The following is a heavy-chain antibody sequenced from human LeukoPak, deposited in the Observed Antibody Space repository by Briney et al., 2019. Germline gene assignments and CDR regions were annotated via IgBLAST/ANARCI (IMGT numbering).Heavy chain of an antibody. J-gene: IGHJ4*02. CDR3: AKLLGSVTTYDY. V-gene: IGHV3-7*01. D-gene: IGHD4-11*01. CDR1: GFIFSDSY. Sequence: PGGSLRLSCAASGFIFSDSYMSWVRQAPGKGLEWVATLWPAGTTVHYLDSVQGRFIISRDNAENSLYLQMNSLRVEDTAVYYCAKLLGSVTTYDYWGQGTSVTVSS. CDR2: LWPAGTTV.